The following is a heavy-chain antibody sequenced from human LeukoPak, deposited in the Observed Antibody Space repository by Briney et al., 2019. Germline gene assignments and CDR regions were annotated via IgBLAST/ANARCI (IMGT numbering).Heavy chain of an antibody. CDR3: AYSYSVGGDYYYGMDV. CDR1: GYTFTSYG. J-gene: IGHJ6*02. CDR2: ISAYNGNT. Sequence: ASVKVSCKASGYTFTSYGISWERQAPGQGLEWMGWISAYNGNTNYAQKLQGRVTMTTDTSTSTAYMELRSLRSDDTAVYYCAYSYSVGGDYYYGMDVWGQGTTVTVSS. V-gene: IGHV1-18*01. D-gene: IGHD2-15*01.